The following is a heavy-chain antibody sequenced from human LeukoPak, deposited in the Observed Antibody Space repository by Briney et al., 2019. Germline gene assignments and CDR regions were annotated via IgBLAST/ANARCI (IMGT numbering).Heavy chain of an antibody. CDR2: ISSSSSYI. CDR1: GFTFSSYS. D-gene: IGHD2-15*01. CDR3: ARELYCSGGSCPIRD. Sequence: GGSLRLSCAASGFTFSSYSMNWVRQAPGKGLEWVSSISSSSSYIYYADSVKGRFTISRDNAKNSLYLQMNSLRAEDTAVYYCARELYCSGGSCPIRDWGQGTMSPSLQ. V-gene: IGHV3-21*01. J-gene: IGHJ3*01.